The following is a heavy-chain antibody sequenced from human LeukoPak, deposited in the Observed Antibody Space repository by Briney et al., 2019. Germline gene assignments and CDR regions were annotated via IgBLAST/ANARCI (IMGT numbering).Heavy chain of an antibody. CDR2: ISYDGSNK. CDR3: ARDRLDRYCSSTSCLGYFDY. V-gene: IGHV3-30*01. D-gene: IGHD2-2*01. Sequence: GGSLRLSCAASGFTFSSYAMHWVRQAPGKGLEWVAVISYDGSNKYYADSVKGRFTISRDTSKNTLYLQMNSIRAEDTAVYYCARDRLDRYCSSTSCLGYFDYWGQGTLVTVSS. CDR1: GFTFSSYA. J-gene: IGHJ4*02.